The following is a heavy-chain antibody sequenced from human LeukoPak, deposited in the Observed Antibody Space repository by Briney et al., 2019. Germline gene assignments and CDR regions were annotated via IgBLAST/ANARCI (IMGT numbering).Heavy chain of an antibody. CDR1: GGTFSSYA. J-gene: IGHJ6*04. CDR2: IIPIFGTA. CDR3: ARGRGAVAGTWYYGMDV. Sequence: SVKVSCKASGGTFSSYAISWVRRAPGQGLEWMGGIIPIFGTANYAQKFQGRVTITADESTSTAYMELSSLRSEDTAVYYCARGRGAVAGTWYYGMDVRGKGTTVTVSS. D-gene: IGHD6-19*01. V-gene: IGHV1-69*01.